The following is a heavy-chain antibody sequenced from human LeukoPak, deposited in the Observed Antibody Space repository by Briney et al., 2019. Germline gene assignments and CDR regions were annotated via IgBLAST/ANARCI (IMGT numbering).Heavy chain of an antibody. Sequence: SETLSLTCTVSGGSISSSSYYWGWLRQPPGKGLEWIGSIYYSGSTYYNPSLKSRVTISVDTSKNQFSLKLSSVTAADTAVYYCARIVATLFDYWGQGTLVTVSS. CDR1: GGSISSSSYY. D-gene: IGHD5-12*01. J-gene: IGHJ4*02. V-gene: IGHV4-39*01. CDR2: IYYSGST. CDR3: ARIVATLFDY.